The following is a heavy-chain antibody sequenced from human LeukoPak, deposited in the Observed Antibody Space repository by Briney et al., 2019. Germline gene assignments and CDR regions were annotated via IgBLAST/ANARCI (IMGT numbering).Heavy chain of an antibody. V-gene: IGHV1-18*01. CDR3: ARDGDSSGYPGRDY. CDR2: ISAYNGNT. J-gene: IGHJ4*02. D-gene: IGHD6-19*01. Sequence: ASVKVSCKASGYTFTSYGISWVRQAPGQGLEWMGWISAYNGNTNYAQKLQGRVTMTTDTSTSTAYMELRSLRSDDPAVYYCARDGDSSGYPGRDYWGQGTLVTVSS. CDR1: GYTFTSYG.